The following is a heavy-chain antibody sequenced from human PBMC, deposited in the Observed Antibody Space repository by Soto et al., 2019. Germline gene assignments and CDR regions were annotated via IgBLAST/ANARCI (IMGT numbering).Heavy chain of an antibody. D-gene: IGHD3-9*01. J-gene: IGHJ3*02. CDR1: GFTFSSYA. Sequence: HPGGSLRLSCAASGFTFSSYAMSWVRQAPGKGLEWVSAISGSGGSTYYADSVKGRFTISRDNSKNTLYLQMNSLRAEDTAVYYCATLVNYLIDAFDIWGQGTMVTVSS. V-gene: IGHV3-23*01. CDR2: ISGSGGST. CDR3: ATLVNYLIDAFDI.